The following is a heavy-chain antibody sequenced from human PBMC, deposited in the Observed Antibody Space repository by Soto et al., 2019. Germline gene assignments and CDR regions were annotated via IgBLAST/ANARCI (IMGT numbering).Heavy chain of an antibody. CDR3: ARHDGTAG. D-gene: IGHD6-13*01. V-gene: IGHV4-39*01. CDR1: GGSVSINTYS. CDR2: MYYSGST. Sequence: QLQLQESGPGLVKPSETLSLTCTVSGGSVSINTYSWGWIRQSPVTGLQWIGSMYYSGSTYYNPSLRSRASISVDTSKNQFSLRLTSVTVADTATYYCARHDGTAGWGQGILVTVST. J-gene: IGHJ1*01.